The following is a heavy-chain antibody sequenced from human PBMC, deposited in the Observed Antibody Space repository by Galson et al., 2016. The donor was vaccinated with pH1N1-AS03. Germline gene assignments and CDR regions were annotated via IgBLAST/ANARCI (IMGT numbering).Heavy chain of an antibody. CDR3: ANPRASGTTLVTRLDY. Sequence: SLRLSCAAAGFTFHDYAMHWVRQAPGKGPEWVSGISGADLSTYYADSVTGRFTVSRDNSKNTLYLQMNGLRAEDTAIYYCANPRASGTTLVTRLDYWGQGILVTVSS. V-gene: IGHV3-23*01. J-gene: IGHJ4*02. CDR2: ISGADLST. D-gene: IGHD1-1*01. CDR1: GFTFHDYA.